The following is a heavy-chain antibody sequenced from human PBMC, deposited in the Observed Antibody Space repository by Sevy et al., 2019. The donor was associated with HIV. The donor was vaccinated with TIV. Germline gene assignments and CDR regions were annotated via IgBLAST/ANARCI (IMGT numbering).Heavy chain of an antibody. V-gene: IGHV3-7*01. D-gene: IGHD6-13*01. CDR2: IKQDGSVK. CDR3: VRAIAADGSF. CDR1: GFTLNRYW. Sequence: GGSLRLSCVASGFTLNRYWMSGVRQAPGKGLEWVANIKQDGSVKYYVDSVKGRFTISRDNARNLLYLQMNSLRVEDTALYYCVRAIAADGSFWGQGTLVTVSS. J-gene: IGHJ4*02.